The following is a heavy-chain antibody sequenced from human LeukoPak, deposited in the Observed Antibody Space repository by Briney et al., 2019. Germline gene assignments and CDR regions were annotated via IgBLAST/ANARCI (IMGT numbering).Heavy chain of an antibody. V-gene: IGHV3-21*01. CDR1: GFTFSDYS. CDR3: ARGQGVYASGSYPFDD. D-gene: IGHD3-10*01. J-gene: IGHJ4*02. Sequence: GGSLRLSCAASGFTFSDYSMNWVRQAPGKGLEWVSSISSSSTYIFYADSVKGRFTISRDYAKNSLYLQMNSLRAEDTAVYFCARGQGVYASGSYPFDDWGQGTQATVSS. CDR2: ISSSSTYI.